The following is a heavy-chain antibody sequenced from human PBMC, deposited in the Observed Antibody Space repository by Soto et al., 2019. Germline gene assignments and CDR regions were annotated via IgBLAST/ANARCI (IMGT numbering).Heavy chain of an antibody. V-gene: IGHV3-7*01. Sequence: GGSLRLSCAGSGFTFSSYWMSWVRQAPGKGLEWVANIKQDVSEKYYVDSVKGRFTISRDTAKNSLYLQMNSLRAEDTAVYYCARAQGIVLVPDAKWYWFEPWGQGTLVTVSS. J-gene: IGHJ5*02. CDR2: IKQDVSEK. D-gene: IGHD2-2*01. CDR3: ARAQGIVLVPDAKWYWFEP. CDR1: GFTFSSYW.